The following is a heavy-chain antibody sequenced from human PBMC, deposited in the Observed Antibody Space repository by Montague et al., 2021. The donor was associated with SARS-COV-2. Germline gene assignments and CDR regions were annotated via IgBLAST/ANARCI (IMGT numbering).Heavy chain of an antibody. V-gene: IGHV4-59*13. CDR2: MYYSGST. Sequence: SETLSLTCTVSGGSISSNYWSWIRHPPGKGLEWIGYMYYSGSTNYNPSLKSRVTLSVDTSKNQFSLKLSSVTAADTAVYYCARDFDYWGQGTLVTVSS. CDR1: GGSISSNY. J-gene: IGHJ4*02. CDR3: ARDFDY.